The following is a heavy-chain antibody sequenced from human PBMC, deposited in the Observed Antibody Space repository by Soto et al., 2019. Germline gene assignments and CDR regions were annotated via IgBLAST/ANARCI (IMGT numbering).Heavy chain of an antibody. CDR3: AKGGSSALRSTSGEDNWFNQ. CDR1: GEGCDGYA. CDR2: ITWNGGTI. J-gene: IGHJ5*02. Sequence: SVKLSCAASGEGCDGYAMQCVRQPSGRGLEWVSGITWNGGTIRYVDSVKGRFTISRDNAENSLYLQMNSLRPEDTAVYYCAKGGSSALRSTSGEDNWFNQWGPGSQVTLYS. D-gene: IGHD6-6*01. V-gene: IGHV3-9*01.